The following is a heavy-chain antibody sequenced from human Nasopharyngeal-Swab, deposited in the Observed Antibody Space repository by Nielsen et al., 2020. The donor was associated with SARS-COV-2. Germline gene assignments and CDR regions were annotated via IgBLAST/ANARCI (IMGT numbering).Heavy chain of an antibody. V-gene: IGHV3-15*01. J-gene: IGHJ4*01. D-gene: IGHD2-21*01. CDR2: ISSKTDGGTT. CDR3: TTGPAAFLFIPYFFEN. Sequence: GESLQISCAASGFTFRTAWMRWVRPAPGKGLEWVGRISSKTDGGTTDYAAPVKGRFTISRDDSKNTLYLQMNSLRPEDTAVYFCTTGPAAFLFIPYFFENWGHGTLVTVSS. CDR1: GFTFRTAW.